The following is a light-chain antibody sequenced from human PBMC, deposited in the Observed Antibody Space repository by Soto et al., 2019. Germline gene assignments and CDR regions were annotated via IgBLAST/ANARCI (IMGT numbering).Light chain of an antibody. CDR3: QQYDTWPPTVT. J-gene: IGKJ4*01. CDR1: QSVSSY. CDR2: DAS. V-gene: IGKV3-11*01. Sequence: EIVLTQSPATLSLSPGERATLSCRASQSVSSYLAWYQQKPGQAPRLLIYDASNRATGIPARFSGSGSGTDFTLTISSLEPEDFAVYYCQQYDTWPPTVTFGGGTKVEIK.